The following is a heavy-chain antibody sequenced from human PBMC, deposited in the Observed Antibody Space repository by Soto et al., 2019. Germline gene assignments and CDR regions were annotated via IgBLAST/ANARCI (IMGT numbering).Heavy chain of an antibody. J-gene: IGHJ4*02. D-gene: IGHD1-26*01. CDR1: GGSISSYY. Sequence: QVQLQESGPGLVKPSETLSLTFTVSGGSISSYYWSWIRQPPGKGLEWIGYIYYSGSTNYNPSLKSLGTISVDTSKNQFALKLSSVTAADTAVYYCARGVGATPFDYWGQGTLVTVSS. V-gene: IGHV4-59*01. CDR2: IYYSGST. CDR3: ARGVGATPFDY.